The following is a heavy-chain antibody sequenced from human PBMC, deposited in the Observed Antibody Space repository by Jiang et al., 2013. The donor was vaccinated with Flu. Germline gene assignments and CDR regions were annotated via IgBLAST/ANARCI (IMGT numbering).Heavy chain of an antibody. J-gene: IGHJ4*02. Sequence: GAEVKKPGESLKISCKGSGYSFTSYWIGWVRQMPGKGLEWMGIIYPGDSDTRYSPSFQGQVTISADKSISTAYLQWSSLKASDTAMYYCARLPRTIGWRGPFDYWGQGTLVTVSS. V-gene: IGHV5-51*01. D-gene: IGHD1-14*01. CDR2: IYPGDSDT. CDR3: ARLPRTIGWRGPFDY. CDR1: GYSFTSYW.